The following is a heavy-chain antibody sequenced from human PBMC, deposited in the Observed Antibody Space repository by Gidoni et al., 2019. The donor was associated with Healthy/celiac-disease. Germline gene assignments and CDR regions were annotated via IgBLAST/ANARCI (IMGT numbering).Heavy chain of an antibody. J-gene: IGHJ3*02. CDR2: IYHSGST. CDR3: AREEHLGGYDSEAFDI. CDR1: GGSISSSNW. D-gene: IGHD5-12*01. Sequence: QLQLQDSGPGRVNPSGALSLTCAVSGGSISSSNWWRWVRQPPGKGLEWIGEIYHSGSTNYNPSLKSRVTISVDKSKNQFSLKLSSVTAADTAVYYCAREEHLGGYDSEAFDIWGQGTMVTVSS. V-gene: IGHV4-4*02.